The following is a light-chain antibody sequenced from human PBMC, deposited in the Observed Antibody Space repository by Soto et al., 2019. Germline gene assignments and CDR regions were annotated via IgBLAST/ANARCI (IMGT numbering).Light chain of an antibody. J-gene: IGKJ1*01. CDR2: GAS. CDR1: ERVGSN. Sequence: EIVMTQSPATLSVSPGDRVTLSCRASERVGSNVAWYQHKPGQAPRLLIYGASVRATGIPDRFSGSGSETEFPLTISRLQPEDFAVYYCQQWIRWTFAQVTRLELK. V-gene: IGKV3-15*01. CDR3: QQWIRWT.